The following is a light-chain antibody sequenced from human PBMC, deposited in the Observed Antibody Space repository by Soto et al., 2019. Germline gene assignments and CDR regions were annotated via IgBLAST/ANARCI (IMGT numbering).Light chain of an antibody. CDR3: GTWDDSLDGNYV. CDR2: DND. V-gene: IGLV1-51*01. Sequence: QSVLTQPPSASGTPGQRVTISCSGSSSNIGSNYVYWYQQLPGTAPKLVVYDNDRRPSGIPGRFSGSKSGTSATLVITGLQTGDEADYYCGTWDDSLDGNYVFGTGTKVTVL. CDR1: SSNIGSNY. J-gene: IGLJ1*01.